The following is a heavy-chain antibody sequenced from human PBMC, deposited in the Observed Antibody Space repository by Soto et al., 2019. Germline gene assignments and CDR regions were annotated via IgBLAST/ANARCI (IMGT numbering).Heavy chain of an antibody. D-gene: IGHD4-17*01. CDR2: IYHSGSI. J-gene: IGHJ4*02. V-gene: IGHV4-4*02. Sequence: SETLSLTCTVSNASISSRKWWTWVRQTPGKGLEWIGEIYHSGSINHNPSLKSRVTMSVDKSNNQFSLKMTSVTAADTAVYYCASQMYGSNAYFDSWGQGALVT. CDR1: NASISSRKW. CDR3: ASQMYGSNAYFDS.